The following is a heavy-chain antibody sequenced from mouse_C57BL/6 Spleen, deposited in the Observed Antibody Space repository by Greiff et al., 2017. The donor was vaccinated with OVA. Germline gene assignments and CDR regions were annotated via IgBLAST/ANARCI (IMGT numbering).Heavy chain of an antibody. CDR2: ISDGGSYT. D-gene: IGHD4-1*01. CDR3: ARGWDVGYFDV. V-gene: IGHV5-4*03. J-gene: IGHJ1*03. Sequence: EVMLVESGGGLVKPGGSLKLSCAASGFTFSSYAMSWVRQTPEKRLEWVATISDGGSYTYYPDNVKGRFTISRDNAKNNLYLQMSHLKSEDTAMYYCARGWDVGYFDVWGTGTTVTVSS. CDR1: GFTFSSYA.